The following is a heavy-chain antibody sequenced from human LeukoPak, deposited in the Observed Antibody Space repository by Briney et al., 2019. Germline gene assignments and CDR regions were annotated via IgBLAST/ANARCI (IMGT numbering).Heavy chain of an antibody. CDR3: ARVVRNYVSKGVYYYFDY. V-gene: IGHV4-59*01. J-gene: IGHJ4*02. CDR1: GGSISSYY. Sequence: SETLSLTCTVSGGSISSYYWSWIRQPPGKGLEWIGYIYYSGSTNYNPSLKSRVTISVDTSKNQFSLKLSSVTAADTAVYYSARVVRNYVSKGVYYYFDYWGQGTLVTVSS. CDR2: IYYSGST. D-gene: IGHD1-7*01.